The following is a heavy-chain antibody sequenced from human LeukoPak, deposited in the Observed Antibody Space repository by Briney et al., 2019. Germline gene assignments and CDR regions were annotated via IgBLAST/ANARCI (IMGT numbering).Heavy chain of an antibody. J-gene: IGHJ6*02. CDR2: IYYSGNT. D-gene: IGHD2-2*01. Sequence: SETLSLTCTVSGGSISSYYWSWIRQPPGKGLEWIGYIYYSGNTNYNPSLKSRVTISVDTSKSQFSLKLSSVTAADTAVYYCAKTQPYYYGLDVWGQGTTVTVSS. V-gene: IGHV4-59*08. CDR1: GGSISSYY. CDR3: AKTQPYYYGLDV.